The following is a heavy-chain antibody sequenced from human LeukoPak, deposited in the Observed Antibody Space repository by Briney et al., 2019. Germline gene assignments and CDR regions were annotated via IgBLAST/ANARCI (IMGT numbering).Heavy chain of an antibody. Sequence: SETLSLTCTVSGGSISSHYWSWIRQPPGKGLEWIGEINHSGSTNYNPSLKSRVTISVDTSKNQFSLKLSSVTAADTAVYYCARNFPPYYYYYMDVWGKGTTVTVSS. V-gene: IGHV4-34*01. CDR2: INHSGST. CDR3: ARNFPPYYYYYMDV. J-gene: IGHJ6*03. CDR1: GGSISSHY.